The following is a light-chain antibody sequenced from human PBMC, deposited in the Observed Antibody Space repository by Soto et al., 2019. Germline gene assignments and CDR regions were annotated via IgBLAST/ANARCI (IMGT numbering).Light chain of an antibody. J-gene: IGLJ3*02. V-gene: IGLV1-40*01. CDR1: NSNIGAGYD. CDR2: GDN. Sequence: QSVLTQPPSVSGAPGQRVTISCTGSNSNIGAGYDVHWYQQFPGTAPKLLIFGDNNRPSGVPERFSGSKSGTSASLAIAGLQAEDEAEYDCQSYDSSLSAVFGGGTKLTVL. CDR3: QSYDSSLSAV.